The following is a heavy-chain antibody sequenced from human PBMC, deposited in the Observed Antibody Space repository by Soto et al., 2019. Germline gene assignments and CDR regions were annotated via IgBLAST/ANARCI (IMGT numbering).Heavy chain of an antibody. Sequence: PSETLSLTCTVSGGSISSSSYYWGWIRQHPGKGLEWIGCIYYSGSTYYNPSLKSRVTISVDTSKNQFSLKLSSVTAADTAVYYCARDKRDGPVDYWGQGTLVTVLL. CDR1: GGSISSSSYY. CDR2: IYYSGST. CDR3: ARDKRDGPVDY. V-gene: IGHV4-39*07. J-gene: IGHJ4*02.